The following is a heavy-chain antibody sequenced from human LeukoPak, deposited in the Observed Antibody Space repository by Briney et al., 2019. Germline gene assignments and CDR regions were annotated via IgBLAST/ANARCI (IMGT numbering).Heavy chain of an antibody. CDR2: INGDGRTT. CDR1: GFSFTTSW. V-gene: IGHV3-74*01. Sequence: PGGSLRLSCAASGFSFTTSWMHWVRQGPGKGLVWVSRINGDGRTTSYADSVKGRFTISRDSARNTVYLQMNSLRADDTAVYYCARGKSGSSGLWDSWGQGTLVTVSS. D-gene: IGHD1-26*01. CDR3: ARGKSGSSGLWDS. J-gene: IGHJ4*02.